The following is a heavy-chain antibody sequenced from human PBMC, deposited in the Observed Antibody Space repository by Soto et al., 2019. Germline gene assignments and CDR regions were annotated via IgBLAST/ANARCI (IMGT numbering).Heavy chain of an antibody. CDR1: GYTFTGYY. Sequence: ASVKVSCKXSGYTFTGYYIHWVRQAPGQGLEWMGIINPSDGTTNFAQKFQGRVTMTRDTSTSTVYMELSSLRSEDTAVYYCARDLSATRYFDYWGQGTLVTVSS. J-gene: IGHJ4*02. CDR2: INPSDGTT. D-gene: IGHD1-1*01. CDR3: ARDLSATRYFDY. V-gene: IGHV1-46*01.